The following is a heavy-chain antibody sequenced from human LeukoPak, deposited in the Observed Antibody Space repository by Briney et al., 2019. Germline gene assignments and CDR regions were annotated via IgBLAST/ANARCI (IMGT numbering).Heavy chain of an antibody. CDR3: AREGEGADY. CDR2: ISWNSGSI. V-gene: IGHV3-9*01. Sequence: GRSLRLSCAASGFTFDDYAMHWVRQAPGKGLEWVSGISWNSGSIGYADSVKGRFTISRDNAKNSLYLQMNSLRAEDTAVYYCAREGEGADYWGQGTLVTVSS. CDR1: GFTFDDYA. D-gene: IGHD3-16*01. J-gene: IGHJ4*02.